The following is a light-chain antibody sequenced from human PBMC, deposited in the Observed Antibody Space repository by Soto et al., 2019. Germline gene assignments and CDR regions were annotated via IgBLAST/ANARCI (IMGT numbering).Light chain of an antibody. CDR3: QPRRSWQVA. CDR1: QSVSSSY. Sequence: EIVLTQSPGTLSLSPEERATLSCRASQSVSSSYLAWYQQKRGQAPRLLIYDASKRATGIAARFSGSGSGTHFTLSISSLEPEDFAVDDWQPRRSWQVAFRPGTRPE. V-gene: IGKV3D-20*02. CDR2: DAS. J-gene: IGKJ5*01.